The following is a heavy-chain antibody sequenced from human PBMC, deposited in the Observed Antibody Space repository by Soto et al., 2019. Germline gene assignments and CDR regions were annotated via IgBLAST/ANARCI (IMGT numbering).Heavy chain of an antibody. CDR3: ATGGSGSSWYADY. V-gene: IGHV3-66*01. D-gene: IGHD6-13*01. CDR2: SYSGGST. J-gene: IGHJ4*02. CDR1: GFTVRSNY. Sequence: EVQLVESGGGLVQPGGSLRLSCSASGFTVRSNYMSWVRQDPGKGLEWVSVSYSGGSTYYADSVKGRFTISRDSSKNTLSLQMNSLSAEDTAVYYCATGGSGSSWYADYWGQGTLVTVS.